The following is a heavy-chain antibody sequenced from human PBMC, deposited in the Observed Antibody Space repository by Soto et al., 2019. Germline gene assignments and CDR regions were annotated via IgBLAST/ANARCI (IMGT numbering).Heavy chain of an antibody. J-gene: IGHJ6*02. V-gene: IGHV4-59*01. CDR3: ARGQRFYDFWSGYTGEHYYYGMDV. Sequence: SETLSLTRTVSGGSISSYYWSWIRQPPGKGLEWIGYIYYSGSTNYNPSLKSRVTISVDTSKNQFSLKLSSVTAADTAVYYCARGQRFYDFWSGYTGEHYYYGMDVWGQGTTVTVSS. D-gene: IGHD3-3*01. CDR2: IYYSGST. CDR1: GGSISSYY.